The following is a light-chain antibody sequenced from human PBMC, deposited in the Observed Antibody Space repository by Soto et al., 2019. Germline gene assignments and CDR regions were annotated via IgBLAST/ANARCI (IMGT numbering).Light chain of an antibody. J-gene: IGLJ3*02. V-gene: IGLV2-14*01. CDR2: EVS. CDR3: SSFERSGPRV. Sequence: QSALTQPASVSGSPGQSIAISCTGTNSDVGGYNYVSWYQQFPGKAPQLLIYEVSVRPSGISNRFSGSKSGNTASLTISGLQAEDEAVYYCSSFERSGPRVIGGGTKLTVL. CDR1: NSDVGGYNY.